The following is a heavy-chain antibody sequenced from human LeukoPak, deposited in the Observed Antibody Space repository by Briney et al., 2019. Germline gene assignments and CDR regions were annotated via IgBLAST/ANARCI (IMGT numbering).Heavy chain of an antibody. Sequence: SETLSLTCTVSGGSISSYYWSWIRQPAGKGLEWIGRIYTSGSTNYNPSLKSRVTISVDKSKNQFSLKLSSLTAADTAVYYCARATVTTLNYYYYMDVWGKGTTATVSS. CDR1: GGSISSYY. J-gene: IGHJ6*03. CDR2: IYTSGST. CDR3: ARATVTTLNYYYYMDV. V-gene: IGHV4-4*07. D-gene: IGHD4-17*01.